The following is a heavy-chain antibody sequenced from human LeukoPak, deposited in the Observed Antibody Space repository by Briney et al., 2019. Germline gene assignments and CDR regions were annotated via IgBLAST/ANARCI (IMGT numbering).Heavy chain of an antibody. CDR1: GFTFRNYW. Sequence: GGSLRLSCAASGFTFRNYWMNWVRQAPGKGLEWVANINEDGSEKNYVDSVKGRFTISRDNAKNSLYLQMNSLRAEDTAVYYCARDRRLGELSFYYYYGMDVWGQGTTVTVSS. V-gene: IGHV3-7*04. J-gene: IGHJ6*02. CDR2: INEDGSEK. D-gene: IGHD3-16*02. CDR3: ARDRRLGELSFYYYYGMDV.